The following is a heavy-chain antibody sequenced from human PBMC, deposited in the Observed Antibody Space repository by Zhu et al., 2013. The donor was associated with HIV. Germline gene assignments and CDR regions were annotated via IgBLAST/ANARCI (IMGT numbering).Heavy chain of an antibody. D-gene: IGHD2-2*02. Sequence: KVSCKASGYTFTGYYMHWVRQAPGQGLEWMGWINPNSGGTNYAQKFQGRVTMTRDTSISTAYMELSRLRSDDTAVYYCARGGPGYCSSTSCYTWFDPWGQGTLVTVSS. CDR3: ARGGPGYCSSTSCYTWFDP. CDR2: INPNSGGT. V-gene: IGHV1-2*02. CDR1: GYTFTGYY. J-gene: IGHJ5*02.